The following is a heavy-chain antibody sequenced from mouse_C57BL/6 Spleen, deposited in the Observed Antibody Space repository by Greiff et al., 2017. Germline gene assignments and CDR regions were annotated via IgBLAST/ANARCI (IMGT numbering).Heavy chain of an antibody. J-gene: IGHJ2*01. V-gene: IGHV1-61*01. D-gene: IGHD1-1*01. CDR3: ASVAYYDGRVGYYVED. CDR2: IYPSDSET. CDR1: GYTFTSYW. Sequence: QVQLQQPGAELVRPGSSVKLSCKASGYTFTSYWMDWVKQRPGQGLEWIGNIYPSDSETHYNQKFKDKATLTVDNSSSTAYKQLSSRTAADSAGYYCASVAYYDGRVGYYVEDWGQGTTLTVAS.